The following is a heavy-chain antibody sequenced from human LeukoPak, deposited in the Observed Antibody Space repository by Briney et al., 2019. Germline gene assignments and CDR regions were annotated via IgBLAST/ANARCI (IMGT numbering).Heavy chain of an antibody. Sequence: GESLKISCKGSGYSFTSYWIGWVRQMPGKGLEWMGIIHPGDSDTRYSPSFQAQVTISVDKSISTAYLQWSSLKASDTVMYYCAVAGHTYFDYWGQGTLVIVSS. J-gene: IGHJ4*02. CDR2: IHPGDSDT. V-gene: IGHV5-51*01. CDR3: AVAGHTYFDY. D-gene: IGHD6-19*01. CDR1: GYSFTSYW.